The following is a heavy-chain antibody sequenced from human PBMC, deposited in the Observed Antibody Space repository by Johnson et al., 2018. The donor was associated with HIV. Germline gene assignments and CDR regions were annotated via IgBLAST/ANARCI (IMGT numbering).Heavy chain of an antibody. Sequence: VQLVESGGGVVQPGRSLRLSCAASGFTFDDYAMHWVRQAPGKGLEWVSGISWKSGTIIYADSVKGRFSISRDNAKNALYLQMNNLRAEDTAVYYCATPLAHYDSSAYGGGAFDIWGQGTMVTVSS. V-gene: IGHV3-9*01. CDR2: ISWKSGTI. CDR3: ATPLAHYDSSAYGGGAFDI. J-gene: IGHJ3*02. D-gene: IGHD3-22*01. CDR1: GFTFDDYA.